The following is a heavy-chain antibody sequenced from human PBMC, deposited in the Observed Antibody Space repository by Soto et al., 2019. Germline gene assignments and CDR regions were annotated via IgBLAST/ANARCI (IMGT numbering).Heavy chain of an antibody. V-gene: IGHV3-11*01. J-gene: IGHJ6*02. Sequence: GGSLRLSCAASEFTCSDYYMSWIRQAPGKGLEWVSYISSSGSTIYYADSVQGRFTVSRDNAKNSLYLQMNSLRAEDTAVYYCARNRGRGYGMDVWGQGTTVTVSS. CDR1: EFTCSDYY. CDR2: ISSSGSTI. D-gene: IGHD3-10*01. CDR3: ARNRGRGYGMDV.